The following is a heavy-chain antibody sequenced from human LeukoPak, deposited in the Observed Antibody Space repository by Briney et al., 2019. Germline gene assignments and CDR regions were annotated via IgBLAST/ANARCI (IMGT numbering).Heavy chain of an antibody. J-gene: IGHJ4*02. CDR2: IYYSGST. D-gene: IGHD7-27*01. CDR3: ARGPPTGDWDY. CDR1: GYSISSGYY. V-gene: IGHV4-61*01. Sequence: KASETLSLTCTVSGYSISSGYYWGWIRQPPGKGLEWIGYIYYSGSTNYNPSLKSRVTISVDTSKNQFSLKLSSVTAADMAVYYCARGPPTGDWDYWGQGTLVTASS.